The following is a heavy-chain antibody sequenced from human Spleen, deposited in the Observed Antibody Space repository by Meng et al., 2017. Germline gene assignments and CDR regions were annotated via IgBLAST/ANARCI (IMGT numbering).Heavy chain of an antibody. CDR3: ARGPTTMAHDFDY. Sequence: QRQQWVGGRLMTSEHLSLPSVVSGGSFIDNYCRWIRQPPRKGLEWIGEINHSGSTNYNPSLESLATISVDTSQNTLSLKLSSVTAADSAVYYCARGPTTMAHDFDYWGQGTLVTVSS. J-gene: IGHJ4*02. CDR2: INHSGST. CDR1: GGSFIDNY. D-gene: IGHD4-11*01. V-gene: IGHV4-34*01.